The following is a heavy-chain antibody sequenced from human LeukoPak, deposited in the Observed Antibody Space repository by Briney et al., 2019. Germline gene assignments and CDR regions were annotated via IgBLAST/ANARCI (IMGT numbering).Heavy chain of an antibody. D-gene: IGHD3-9*01. Sequence: GGSLRLSCAASGFTFDDYAMHWVRQAPGKGLEWVSGISWNSGSIGYADSVKGRFTISRDNAKNSLYLQMNSLRAEDTALYYCAKDRSIYDILTGYYYFDYWGQGTLVTVSS. CDR1: GFTFDDYA. CDR3: AKDRSIYDILTGYYYFDY. CDR2: ISWNSGSI. V-gene: IGHV3-9*01. J-gene: IGHJ4*02.